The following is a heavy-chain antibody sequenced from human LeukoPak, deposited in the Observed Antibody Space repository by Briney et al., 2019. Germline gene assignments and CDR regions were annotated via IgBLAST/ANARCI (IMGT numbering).Heavy chain of an antibody. CDR2: IIPIFGTA. D-gene: IGHD2-2*03. CDR1: GGTFSSYA. CDR3: ARAVDIVVVPAAKEVSLDY. V-gene: IGHV1-69*13. J-gene: IGHJ4*02. Sequence: ASVKVSCKASGGTFSSYAISWVRQAPGQGLEWMGGIIPIFGTANYAQKFQGRVTITADESTSTASMELSSLRSEDTAVYYCARAVDIVVVPAAKEVSLDYWGQGALVTVSS.